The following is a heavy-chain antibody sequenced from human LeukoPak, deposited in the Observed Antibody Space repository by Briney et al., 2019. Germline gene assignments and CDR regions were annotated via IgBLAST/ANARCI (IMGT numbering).Heavy chain of an antibody. CDR2: INWNGGST. V-gene: IGHV3-20*04. J-gene: IGHJ4*02. CDR1: GFTFDDHG. CDR3: ARRYSSSSKGFDY. Sequence: GGSLRLSCAASGFTFDDHGMNWVRQAPGKGLEGVSGINWNGGSTRYADSVKGRFTISRDNAKNSLYLQMNSLRAEDTALYYCARRYSSSSKGFDYWGQGTLVTVSS. D-gene: IGHD6-6*01.